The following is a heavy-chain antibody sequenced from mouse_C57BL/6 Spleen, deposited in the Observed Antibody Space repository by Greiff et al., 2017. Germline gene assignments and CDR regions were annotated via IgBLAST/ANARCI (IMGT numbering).Heavy chain of an antibody. CDR1: GFTFSSYT. D-gene: IGHD4-1*01. V-gene: IGHV5-9*01. J-gene: IGHJ3*01. CDR3: ARQLTGPFAY. CDR2: ISGGGGNT. Sequence: EVKLEESGGGLVKPGGSLKLSCAASGFTFSSYTMSWVRQTPEKRLEWVATISGGGGNTYYPDSVKGRFTISRDNAKNTLYLQMSSLRSEDTALYYCARQLTGPFAYWGQGTLVTVSA.